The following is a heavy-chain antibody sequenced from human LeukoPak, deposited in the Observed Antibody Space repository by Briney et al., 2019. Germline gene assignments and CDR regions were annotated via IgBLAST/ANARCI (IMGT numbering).Heavy chain of an antibody. CDR2: IYYSGST. CDR1: GGSISSGGYY. Sequence: SETLSLTCTVSGGSISSGGYYWSWIRQHPGKGLEWIGYIYYSGSTYYNPSLKSRVTLSVDTSKNQFSLKLSSVTAADTAVYYCARALHYYDSSGNAFDIWGQGTMVTVSS. J-gene: IGHJ3*02. D-gene: IGHD3-22*01. CDR3: ARALHYYDSSGNAFDI. V-gene: IGHV4-31*03.